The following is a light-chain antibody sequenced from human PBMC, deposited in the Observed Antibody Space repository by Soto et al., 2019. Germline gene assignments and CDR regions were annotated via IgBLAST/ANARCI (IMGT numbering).Light chain of an antibody. V-gene: IGKV3-15*01. CDR2: GVF. J-gene: IGKJ1*01. CDR1: QSVSSN. CDR3: QQSNNYPWT. Sequence: EIVMTQSPATLSVSPGDRATLSCRASQSVSSNLAWYQQKPGQAPRLLIYGVFTWATGVPARFSGSGSGTEFTLTISSLQSDDFATYYCQQSNNYPWTFGQGTKVEIK.